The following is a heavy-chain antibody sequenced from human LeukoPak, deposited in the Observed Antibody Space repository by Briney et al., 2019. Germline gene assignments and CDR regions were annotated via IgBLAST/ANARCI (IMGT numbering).Heavy chain of an antibody. V-gene: IGHV4-4*07. CDR1: GGSISSYY. J-gene: IGHJ5*02. CDR3: ASIPRHTAMVQYNWFDP. D-gene: IGHD5-18*01. Sequence: SETLSLTCTVSGGSISSYYWSWIRQPAGKGLEWIGRIYISGSGSTNYNPSLKSRVTMSVDTSKNQFSLKLSSVTAADTAVYYCASIPRHTAMVQYNWFDPWGQGTLVTVSS. CDR2: IYISGSGST.